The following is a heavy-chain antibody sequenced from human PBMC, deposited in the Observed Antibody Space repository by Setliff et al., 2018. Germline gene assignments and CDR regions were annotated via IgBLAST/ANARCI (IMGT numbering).Heavy chain of an antibody. CDR3: AREQWLDPPGYYYMDV. J-gene: IGHJ6*03. D-gene: IGHD6-19*01. CDR1: GGSISSYY. Sequence: SETLSLTCTVSGGSISSYYWSWIRQPAGKGLEWIGHIYIGGSAYYNPSLKSRVTMSIDTSKNQFSLKLNSVTAADMAVHYCAREQWLDPPGYYYMDVWAKGTTVTVSS. V-gene: IGHV4-4*07. CDR2: IYIGGSA.